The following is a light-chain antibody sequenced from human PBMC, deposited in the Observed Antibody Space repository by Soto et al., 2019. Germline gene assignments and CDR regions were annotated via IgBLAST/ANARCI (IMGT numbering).Light chain of an antibody. Sequence: DIQLTQSPSFLSASVGDRVTITCRASQGISSYLAWYQQEPGKAPKLLLYAVSTLRSGVPSRFSGSGSGTEFTLTISRLQPEDFATYCCQQLNTYPLTFGGGTKVEIK. J-gene: IGKJ4*01. CDR3: QQLNTYPLT. CDR2: AVS. V-gene: IGKV1-9*01. CDR1: QGISSY.